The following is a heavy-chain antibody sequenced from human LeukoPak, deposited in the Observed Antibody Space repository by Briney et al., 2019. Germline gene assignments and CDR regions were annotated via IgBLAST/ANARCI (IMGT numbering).Heavy chain of an antibody. CDR2: INPNSGGT. D-gene: IGHD5-18*01. Sequence: ASVKVSCKASGYTFTGYYIHWVRQAPGQGLEWMGWINPNSGGTNYAQKFQGRVTMTRDTSISTAYMELSRLRSDDTAVYYCARGIRTAMVYLSYDYMDVWGKGTTVTVSS. CDR1: GYTFTGYY. J-gene: IGHJ6*03. V-gene: IGHV1-2*02. CDR3: ARGIRTAMVYLSYDYMDV.